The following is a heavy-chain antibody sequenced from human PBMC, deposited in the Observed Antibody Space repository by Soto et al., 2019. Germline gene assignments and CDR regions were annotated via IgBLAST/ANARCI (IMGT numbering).Heavy chain of an antibody. CDR3: ARHNGGSGWYYGGRGAFDI. D-gene: IGHD6-19*01. Sequence: SETLSLTCTVSGGSIGSSSYYWGWIRQPPGKGLEWIGSIYYSGSTYYNPSLKSRVTISVDTSKNQFSLKLSSVTAADTAVYYCARHNGGSGWYYGGRGAFDIWGQGTMVTVSS. J-gene: IGHJ3*02. V-gene: IGHV4-39*01. CDR1: GGSIGSSSYY. CDR2: IYYSGST.